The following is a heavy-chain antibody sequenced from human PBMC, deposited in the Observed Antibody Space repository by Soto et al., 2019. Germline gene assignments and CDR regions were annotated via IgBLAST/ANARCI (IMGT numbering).Heavy chain of an antibody. CDR3: ARDKAIFGAVIPQYYYYYGMDV. D-gene: IGHD3-3*01. J-gene: IGHJ6*02. CDR1: GYTFTSYY. V-gene: IGHV1-46*01. CDR2: INPSGGST. Sequence: ASVKVSCKASGYTFTSYYMHWVRQAPGQGLEWMGIINPSGGSTSYAQKFQGRVTMTRDTSTSTVYMELSSLRSEDTAVYYCARDKAIFGAVIPQYYYYYGMDVWGQGTTVTVSS.